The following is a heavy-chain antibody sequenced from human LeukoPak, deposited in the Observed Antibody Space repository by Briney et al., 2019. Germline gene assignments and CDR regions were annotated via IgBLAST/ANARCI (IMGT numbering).Heavy chain of an antibody. CDR2: VNSDGSDT. V-gene: IGHV3-74*01. Sequence: GGSVSLSCAASGSTFSRCWTHWVRQAPGKGLVWVSRVNSDGSDTIYADSVKGRFTISRDNAKNTLCLQMDSLRAEDTAVYYCTTGIGNYYYSCGQGTLVTVAS. D-gene: IGHD3-10*01. CDR1: GSTFSRCW. CDR3: TTGIGNYYYS. J-gene: IGHJ4*02.